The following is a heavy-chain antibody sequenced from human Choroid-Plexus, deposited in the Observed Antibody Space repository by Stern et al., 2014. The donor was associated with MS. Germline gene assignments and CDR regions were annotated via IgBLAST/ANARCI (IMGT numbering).Heavy chain of an antibody. D-gene: IGHD2-15*01. CDR2: ISYDGSDK. Sequence: VHLVESGGGVAQPGRPLILSCAASGFTFSNFGMHWVRQAPGKGLEWVALISYDGSDKYYADSVKGRFTIFRDKSKNTLYMHMNSLRAEDTAVYYCAKDRQWSTYFFDYWGQGSLVTVSS. V-gene: IGHV3-30*18. CDR1: GFTFSNFG. CDR3: AKDRQWSTYFFDY. J-gene: IGHJ4*02.